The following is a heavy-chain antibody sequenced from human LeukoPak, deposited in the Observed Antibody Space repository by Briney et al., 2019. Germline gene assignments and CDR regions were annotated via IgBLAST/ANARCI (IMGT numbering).Heavy chain of an antibody. Sequence: GGSLRLSCAASGFTFSSYAMHWVRQAPGKGLEWVAVISYDGSNKYYADSVKGRFTISRDNSKNTLYLQMNSLRAEDTAVYYCARESPSVGYYGSGSLYYFDYWGQGTLVTVSS. CDR2: ISYDGSNK. J-gene: IGHJ4*02. CDR1: GFTFSSYA. CDR3: ARESPSVGYYGSGSLYYFDY. D-gene: IGHD3-10*01. V-gene: IGHV3-30-3*01.